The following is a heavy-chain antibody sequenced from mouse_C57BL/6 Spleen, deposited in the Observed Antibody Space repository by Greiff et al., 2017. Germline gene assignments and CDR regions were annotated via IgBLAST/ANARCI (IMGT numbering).Heavy chain of an antibody. CDR2: IRNKANGYTT. CDR1: GFTFTDYY. J-gene: IGHJ4*01. CDR3: ASYAGC. D-gene: IGHD3-1*01. Sequence: EVKVVASGGGLVKPGGSLSLSCAASGFTFTDYYMSWVSQPPGKALEWVGFIRNKANGYTTEYSASVKGSITITRDNSQSILYLQMNALRAEDSATYYCASYAGCWGQGTSVTFSS. V-gene: IGHV7-3*01.